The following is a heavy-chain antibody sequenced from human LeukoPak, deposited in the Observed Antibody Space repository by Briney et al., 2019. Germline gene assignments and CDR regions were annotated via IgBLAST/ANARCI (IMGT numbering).Heavy chain of an antibody. CDR2: IYYSGST. J-gene: IGHJ4*02. V-gene: IGHV4-39*01. Sequence: HPSDTLSLTCIVSGDSSSSISYYWGWIRQPPGKGQECIGSIYYSGSTYYNPSLKSRVTISVDTSKNQFSLKLSSVTAADTAVYYCARGSFYGYRPEWDYWGQGTLVTVSS. CDR1: GDSSSSISYY. CDR3: ARGSFYGYRPEWDY. D-gene: IGHD3-10*01.